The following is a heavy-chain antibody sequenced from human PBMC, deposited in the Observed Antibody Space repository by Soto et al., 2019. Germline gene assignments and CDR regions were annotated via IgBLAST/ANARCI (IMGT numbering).Heavy chain of an antibody. CDR1: GFTFSSYS. V-gene: IGHV3-21*01. CDR3: ARDREQQLPNWFDP. D-gene: IGHD6-13*01. Sequence: PGGSLRLSCAASGFTFSSYSMNWVRQAPGKGLEWVSSISSSSSYIYYADSVKGRFTISRDNAKNSLYLQMNSLRAEDTAVYYCARDREQQLPNWFDPWGQGTLVTVS. J-gene: IGHJ5*02. CDR2: ISSSSSYI.